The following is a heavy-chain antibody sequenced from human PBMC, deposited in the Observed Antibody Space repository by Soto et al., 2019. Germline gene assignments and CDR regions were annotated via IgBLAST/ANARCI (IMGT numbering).Heavy chain of an antibody. Sequence: GGSLRLSCAAFGFNFNTYAMHWVRHSPGKGLEWVAFISSGSDYLYYADSVKGRFTVSRDNAKSSLYLQMNSLTDDDTALYYCASEFCSGGSCYSRIFDYWGQGSLVTVSS. CDR3: ASEFCSGGSCYSRIFDY. J-gene: IGHJ4*02. CDR1: GFNFNTYA. D-gene: IGHD2-15*01. V-gene: IGHV3-21*04. CDR2: ISSGSDYL.